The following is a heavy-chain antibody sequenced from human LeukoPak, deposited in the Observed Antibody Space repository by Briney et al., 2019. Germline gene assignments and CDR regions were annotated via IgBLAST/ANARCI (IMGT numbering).Heavy chain of an antibody. J-gene: IGHJ4*02. V-gene: IGHV4-59*11. Sequence: SETLSLTCTVSGGSISSHYCSWIRQPPGKGLEWIGYIYYSGSTNYNPSLKSRVTISVDTSKNQFSLKLSSVTAADTAVYYCARGEYSYGRDWGQGTLVTVSS. CDR2: IYYSGST. CDR3: ARGEYSYGRD. CDR1: GGSISSHY. D-gene: IGHD5-18*01.